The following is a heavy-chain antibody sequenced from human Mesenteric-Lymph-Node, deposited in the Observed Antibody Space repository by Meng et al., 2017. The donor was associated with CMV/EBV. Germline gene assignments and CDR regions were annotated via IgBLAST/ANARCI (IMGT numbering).Heavy chain of an antibody. CDR1: GYTFTSYA. CDR3: ARARNWNYAFDY. D-gene: IGHD1-7*01. V-gene: IGHV1-18*01. Sequence: ASVKVSCKASGYTFTSYAITWVRQAPGQGLEWMGWISIYKTNADYAQKFQDRITMTTDTFTSTAYMELRSLRSDDTAVYYCARARNWNYAFDYWGQGTLVTVSS. CDR2: ISIYKTNA. J-gene: IGHJ4*02.